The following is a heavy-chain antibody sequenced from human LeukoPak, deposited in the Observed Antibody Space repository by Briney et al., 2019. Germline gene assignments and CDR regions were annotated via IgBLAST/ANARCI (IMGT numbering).Heavy chain of an antibody. V-gene: IGHV3-30*02. CDR3: ASPRWGIAVLTSRPPGAFNI. Sequence: GGSLRLSCAASGFTFSSYGMHWVRQAPGKGLEWGAFIRYDGRNKYYADSVKGRFTISRDNSKNTLYLQMNSLRAEDSAVYYCASPRWGIAVLTSRPPGAFNIWGQRTMVTVSS. CDR2: IRYDGRNK. D-gene: IGHD6-19*01. J-gene: IGHJ3*02. CDR1: GFTFSSYG.